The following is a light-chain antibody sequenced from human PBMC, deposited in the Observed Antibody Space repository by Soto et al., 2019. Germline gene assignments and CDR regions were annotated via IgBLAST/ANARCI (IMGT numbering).Light chain of an antibody. J-gene: IGLJ1*01. CDR3: SSYTSSSTLYV. Sequence: QSALTQPASLSGSPGKSITISCTGTRRDVGGFNYVSWYQQHPGKAPKLMIYDVSNRPSGVSNRFSGSKSGNTASLTISGLQAEDEADYYCSSYTSSSTLYVFGTGTQLTVL. CDR1: RRDVGGFNY. V-gene: IGLV2-14*01. CDR2: DVS.